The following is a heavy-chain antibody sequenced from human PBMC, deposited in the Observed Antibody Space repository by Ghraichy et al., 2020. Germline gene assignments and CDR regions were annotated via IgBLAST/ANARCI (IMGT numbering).Heavy chain of an antibody. V-gene: IGHV3-48*01. J-gene: IGHJ4*02. CDR1: GFTFSSYS. CDR2: ISSSISTI. CDR3: ARERGSSSSGGVYYFDY. D-gene: IGHD6-6*01. Sequence: GGSLRLSCAASGFTFSSYSMNWVRQAPGKGLEWVSYISSSISTIYYADSVKGRFTISRDNAKNSLYLQMNSLRAEDTAVYYCARERGSSSSGGVYYFDYWGQGNLVTVSP.